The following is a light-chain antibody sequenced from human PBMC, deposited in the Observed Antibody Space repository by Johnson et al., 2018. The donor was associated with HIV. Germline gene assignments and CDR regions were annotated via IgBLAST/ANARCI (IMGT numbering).Light chain of an antibody. CDR1: SSNIGNNY. J-gene: IGLJ1*01. CDR2: ENN. Sequence: QAVLTQPPSVSAAPGQQVTISCSGSSSNIGNNYVSWYQQLPGTAPKLLIYENNKRPSGIPDRFSGSKSGTSATLGITGPQTGDEADYYCGTWDTSLSAGYVFGTVTKVTVL. CDR3: GTWDTSLSAGYV. V-gene: IGLV1-51*02.